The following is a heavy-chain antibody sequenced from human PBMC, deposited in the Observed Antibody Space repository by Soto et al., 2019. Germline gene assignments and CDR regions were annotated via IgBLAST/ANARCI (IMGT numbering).Heavy chain of an antibody. CDR3: ARASGESYPGSRVFVS. D-gene: IGHD3-10*01. J-gene: IGHJ4*02. CDR1: GFAFSNHA. CDR2: VTNTGGDK. V-gene: IGHV3-23*01. Sequence: EVQLLESGGDLVQPGGSLRLSCAASGFAFSNHAMSWVRQAPGKGLELVSIVTNTGGDKLYADSVKGRFIISRDNSKSTLYLQMNSLRAEDSAIYYCARASGESYPGSRVFVSWGQGTRVTVSS.